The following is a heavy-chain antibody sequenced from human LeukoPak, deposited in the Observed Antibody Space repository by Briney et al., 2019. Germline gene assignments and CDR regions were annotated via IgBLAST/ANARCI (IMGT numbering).Heavy chain of an antibody. V-gene: IGHV3-23*01. CDR2: ISGSGGST. Sequence: PGGSLRLSCAASGFTLSSYAMSWVRQSPGKGLEWVSAISGSGGSTYYAGSVKGRFTISRDNSNNTLYLQMNSLRAEDTALYYCAKSQAAVSGPYEYWGQVILVTVAS. CDR1: GFTLSSYA. CDR3: AKSQAAVSGPYEY. D-gene: IGHD5-12*01. J-gene: IGHJ4*02.